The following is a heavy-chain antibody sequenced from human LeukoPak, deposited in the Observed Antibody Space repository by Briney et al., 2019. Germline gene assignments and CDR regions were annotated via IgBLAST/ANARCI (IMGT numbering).Heavy chain of an antibody. D-gene: IGHD3-10*01. J-gene: IGHJ5*02. CDR3: ARHYYGSGSYYWFDP. CDR1: GYTFTGYY. V-gene: IGHV1-18*04. CDR2: ISAYNGNT. Sequence: GASVKVSCKASGYTFTGYYMHWVRQAPGQGLEWMGWISAYNGNTNYAQKLQGRVTMTTDTSTSTAYMELRSLRSDDTAVYYCARHYYGSGSYYWFDPWGQGTLVTVSS.